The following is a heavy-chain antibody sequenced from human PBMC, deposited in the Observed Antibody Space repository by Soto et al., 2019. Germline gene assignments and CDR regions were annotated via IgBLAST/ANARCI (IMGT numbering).Heavy chain of an antibody. V-gene: IGHV5-51*01. D-gene: IGHD3-16*01. CDR3: ARHLRSYDFFQYYYGIEV. J-gene: IGHJ6*02. Sequence: PGESLNISCRGSGYNYNLHWISWVRQKPGRGLEWMVIIYPGDSDTRYNPSFQGQVTISVDKSINTAYLQWDSLEASDTATYYCARHLRSYDFFQYYYGIEVWGQGSTVTVS. CDR2: IYPGDSDT. CDR1: GYNYNLHW.